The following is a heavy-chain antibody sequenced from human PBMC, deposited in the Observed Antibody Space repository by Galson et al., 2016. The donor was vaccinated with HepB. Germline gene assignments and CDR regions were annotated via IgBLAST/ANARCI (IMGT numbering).Heavy chain of an antibody. CDR1: GFTFSDYA. D-gene: IGHD3-9*01. CDR2: IRGTGVTT. V-gene: IGHV3-23*01. CDR3: AKATPYYDVLTGFFVYYSDY. Sequence: SLRLSCAASGFTFSDYAMRWVRQAPGKGLQWVSTIRGTGVTTHYADSVKGRLTISRDNSKNTLYLQTSSLRAEDTAMYYCAKATPYYDVLTGFFVYYSDYWGHGTLVTVSS. J-gene: IGHJ4*01.